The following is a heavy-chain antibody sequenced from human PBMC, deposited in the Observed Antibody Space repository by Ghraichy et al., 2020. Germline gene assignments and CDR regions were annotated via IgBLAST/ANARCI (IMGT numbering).Heavy chain of an antibody. J-gene: IGHJ4*02. CDR2: ISGSGGST. CDR1: GFTFSSYA. CDR3: AKDLHMYSSGWINGLADY. D-gene: IGHD6-19*01. Sequence: GESLNISCAASGFTFSSYAMSWVRQAPGKGLEWVSAISGSGGSTYYADSVKGRFTISRDNSKNTLYLQMNSLRAEDTAVYYCAKDLHMYSSGWINGLADYWGQGTLVTVSS. V-gene: IGHV3-23*01.